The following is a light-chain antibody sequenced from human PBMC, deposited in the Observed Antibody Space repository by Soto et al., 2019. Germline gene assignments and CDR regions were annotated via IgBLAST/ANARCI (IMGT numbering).Light chain of an antibody. Sequence: QSVLTQPASVSGSPGQSSTISCTGTSSDVGGYNYVSWYQQHPGKAPKLIIYDVSNRPSGVSNRFSGSKSGNTASLTISGLQAEDEADYYCSSYTSSSSVVFGGGTKVTVL. J-gene: IGLJ2*01. CDR2: DVS. CDR1: SSDVGGYNY. CDR3: SSYTSSSSVV. V-gene: IGLV2-14*01.